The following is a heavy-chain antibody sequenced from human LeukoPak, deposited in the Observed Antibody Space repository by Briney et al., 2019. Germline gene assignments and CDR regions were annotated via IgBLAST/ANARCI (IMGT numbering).Heavy chain of an antibody. CDR3: ARVPDKVRQWLEDYYFDY. D-gene: IGHD6-19*01. V-gene: IGHV3-30*04. J-gene: IGHJ4*02. CDR1: GFTFSSYA. Sequence: GGSLRLSCAASGFTFSSYAMHGVRQAPGKGLEWVAVISYDGSNKYYADSVKGRFTISRDNSKNTLYLQMNSLRAEDTAVYYCARVPDKVRQWLEDYYFDYWGQGTLVTVSS. CDR2: ISYDGSNK.